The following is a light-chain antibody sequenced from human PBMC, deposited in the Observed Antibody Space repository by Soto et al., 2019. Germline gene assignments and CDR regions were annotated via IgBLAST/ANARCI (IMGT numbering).Light chain of an antibody. Sequence: EIVLTQSPGTLSLSPGERATLSCGASQSVTSNYLAWYQQKPGQAPRLLIYGASRRATGVPDRFIGSGSGTDFTLTISRLEPEDFAVYYCQHYITSLTTFGQGTKVEV. J-gene: IGKJ1*01. CDR3: QHYITSLTT. CDR1: QSVTSNY. V-gene: IGKV3-20*01. CDR2: GAS.